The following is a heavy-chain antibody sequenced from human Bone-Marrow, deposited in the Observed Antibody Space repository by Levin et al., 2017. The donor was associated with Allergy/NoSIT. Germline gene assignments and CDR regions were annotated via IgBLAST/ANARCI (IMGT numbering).Heavy chain of an antibody. D-gene: IGHD1/OR15-1a*01. CDR1: KFIFDDYG. V-gene: IGHV3-9*01. CDR2: TSWNSGKT. CDR3: VKSLNTMTIHDGFDF. J-gene: IGHJ3*01. Sequence: SLKISCATSKFIFDDYGMYWVRQAPGKGLEWVSGTSWNSGKTHYADSVKGRFIISRDNAKNSLYLQMNSLRTEDTALYYCVKSLNTMTIHDGFDFWGQGTMVTVSA.